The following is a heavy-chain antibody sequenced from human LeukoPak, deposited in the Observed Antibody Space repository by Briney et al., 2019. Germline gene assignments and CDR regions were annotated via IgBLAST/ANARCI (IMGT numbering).Heavy chain of an antibody. Sequence: SETLSLTCTVSGGSISSGSYYWSWIRQPAGKGLEWIGRIYTTGSTNYNPSLQSRVTISLDTSKNQFSLKLSSVTAADTAMYYCARGEGGATESGVFDIWGQGTMVTVTS. V-gene: IGHV4-61*02. CDR3: ARGEGGATESGVFDI. CDR2: IYTTGST. J-gene: IGHJ3*02. D-gene: IGHD1-26*01. CDR1: GGSISSGSYY.